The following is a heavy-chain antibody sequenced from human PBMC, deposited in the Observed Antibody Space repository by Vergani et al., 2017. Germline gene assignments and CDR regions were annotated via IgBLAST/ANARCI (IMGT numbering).Heavy chain of an antibody. CDR1: GFTFSSYA. V-gene: IGHV3-23*04. Sequence: VQLVESGGGVVQPGRSLRLSCAASGFTFSSYAMSWVRQAPGKGLEWVSAISGSGGSTYYADSVKGRFTISRDNSKNTLYLQMNSLRAEDTAVYYCAKAMGADDKRPNDYWGQGTLVTVSS. CDR2: ISGSGGST. J-gene: IGHJ4*02. CDR3: AKAMGADDKRPNDY. D-gene: IGHD3-10*01.